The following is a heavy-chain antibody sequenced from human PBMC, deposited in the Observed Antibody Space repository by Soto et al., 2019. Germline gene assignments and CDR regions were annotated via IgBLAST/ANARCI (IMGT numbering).Heavy chain of an antibody. CDR1: GDSIGSGYS. J-gene: IGHJ4*02. CDR2: ISHSGST. V-gene: IGHV4-38-2*02. Sequence: PSETLSLTCAVSGDSIGSGYSWAWIRQPPGKGLQWIGSISHSGSTYFNTSLKSRVTVSVDTSDNQFSLELRSVTAADTATYYCARDLITLSSAVVPVFDYWGQGILVTVSS. CDR3: ARDLITLSSAVVPVFDY. D-gene: IGHD6-19*01.